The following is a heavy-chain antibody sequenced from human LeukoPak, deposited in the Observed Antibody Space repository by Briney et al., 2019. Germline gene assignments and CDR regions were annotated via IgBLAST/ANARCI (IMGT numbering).Heavy chain of an antibody. V-gene: IGHV4-30-2*01. Sequence: SQTLSLTCAMSGGSMSSGGYSWSWIRQPPGKGLEFIGYIYHSGNTYYIPSLKSRVTTSVDRSKNQLSLKLTSVTAADTAVYFCAKMSSSSNWFDPWGQGTLVTVSS. CDR2: IYHSGNT. J-gene: IGHJ5*02. D-gene: IGHD6-6*01. CDR1: GGSMSSGGYS. CDR3: AKMSSSSNWFDP.